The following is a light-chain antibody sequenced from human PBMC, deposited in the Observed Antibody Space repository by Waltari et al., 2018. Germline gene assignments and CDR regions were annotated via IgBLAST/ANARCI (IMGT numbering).Light chain of an antibody. CDR3: QQYKNWPPYT. J-gene: IGKJ2*01. Sequence: EIVMTQSPATLSVSPGERATLSCRASQSVSNNLAWYQQKPGQAPRLLIYGASTRATGIPARFSGSGSGTEFTLIISSLQSEDFAVYYCQQYKNWPPYTLGQGTKLEIK. CDR2: GAS. V-gene: IGKV3-15*01. CDR1: QSVSNN.